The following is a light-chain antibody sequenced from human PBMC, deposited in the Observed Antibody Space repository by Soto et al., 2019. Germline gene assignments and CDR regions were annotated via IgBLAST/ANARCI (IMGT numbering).Light chain of an antibody. J-gene: IGLJ1*01. V-gene: IGLV6-57*02. CDR1: SGRVASNF. CDR2: GDN. Sequence: NFMLTQPHSVSESPGKTVTISCTGSSGRVASNFVRWYQRRPGSAPTIVIYGDNQRPPGVPDRFSGSIDSSSNSASLTISGLKTEDEADYFCQSYDRSSLYVFGTGTKVTVL. CDR3: QSYDRSSLYV.